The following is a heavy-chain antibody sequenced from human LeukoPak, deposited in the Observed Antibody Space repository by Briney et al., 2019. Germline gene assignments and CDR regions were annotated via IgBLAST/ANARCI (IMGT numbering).Heavy chain of an antibody. CDR2: ISDDSSHI. V-gene: IGHV3-21*01. CDR1: GFTFSAYS. Sequence: GGSLRLSCAVSGFTFSAYSMNWVRQAPGKGLEWISSISDDSSHIYYADSVKGRFAISRDNAKNSVYLQMNSLRAEDTAVYYCASEARYYFDYWGQGTLVTVSS. J-gene: IGHJ4*02. CDR3: ASEARYYFDY.